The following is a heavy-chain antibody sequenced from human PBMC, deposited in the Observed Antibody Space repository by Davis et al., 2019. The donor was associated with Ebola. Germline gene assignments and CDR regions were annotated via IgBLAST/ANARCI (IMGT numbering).Heavy chain of an antibody. V-gene: IGHV3-11*01. CDR2: ISSSGSTI. CDR3: ARGGNRVRGVITHYYYGMDV. J-gene: IGHJ6*04. Sequence: GGSLRLSCAASGFTFSDYYMSWIRQAPGKGLEWVSYISSSGSTIYYADSVKGRFTISRDNAKNSLYLQMNSLRAEDTAVYYCARGGNRVRGVITHYYYGMDVWGKGTTVTVSS. CDR1: GFTFSDYY. D-gene: IGHD3-10*01.